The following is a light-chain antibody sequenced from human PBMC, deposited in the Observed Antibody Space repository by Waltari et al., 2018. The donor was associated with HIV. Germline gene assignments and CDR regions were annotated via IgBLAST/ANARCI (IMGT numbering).Light chain of an antibody. V-gene: IGKV3-11*01. CDR2: DAS. CDR3: QQRSDWHALT. Sequence: EIVLTQSPAALSLSPGERATLPRRASQNVTSYLAWYQQKPGQAPRLLLYDASRRATGIPARFSGSGSGTDFTLTISSLQPEDSAIYYCQQRSDWHALTFGGGTKVEIK. CDR1: QNVTSY. J-gene: IGKJ4*01.